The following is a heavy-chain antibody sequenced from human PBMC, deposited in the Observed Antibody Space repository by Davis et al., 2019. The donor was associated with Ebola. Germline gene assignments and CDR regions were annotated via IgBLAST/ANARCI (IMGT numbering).Heavy chain of an antibody. D-gene: IGHD5-24*01. V-gene: IGHV1-69*02. J-gene: IGHJ6*02. CDR3: ARARDLATLGDYAMDV. CDR1: SGTFSSYT. CDR2: IIPMLGIA. Sequence: VFCYASSGTFSSYTISRLRLPPGHGLEWMGRIIPMLGIANYAQKFQGRVTITADISTTAYLELSSLRSEDTAVYYCARARDLATLGDYAMDVWGQGTTVTVSS.